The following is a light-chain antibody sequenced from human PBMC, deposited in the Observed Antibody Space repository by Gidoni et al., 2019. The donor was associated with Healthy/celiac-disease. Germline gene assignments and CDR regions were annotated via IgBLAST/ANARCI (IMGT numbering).Light chain of an antibody. CDR3: QQSYSTPQT. CDR2: AAS. J-gene: IGKJ1*01. Sequence: DIQMTPSPSSLSASVGDRVPITCRASPSISSYLNWYQQKPGKAPKLLIYAASSLQSGVPSRFSGSGSGTDFTLTISSLQPEDFAAYYCQQSYSTPQTFGQGTKVEIK. CDR1: PSISSY. V-gene: IGKV1-39*01.